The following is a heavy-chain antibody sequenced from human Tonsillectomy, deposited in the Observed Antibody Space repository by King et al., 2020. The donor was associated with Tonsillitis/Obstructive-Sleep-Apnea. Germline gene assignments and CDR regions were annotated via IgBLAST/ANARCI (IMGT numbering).Heavy chain of an antibody. V-gene: IGHV1-18*01. CDR2: ISAYNGNT. CDR3: ASSPVVGPTRGDY. Sequence: VQLVESGGEVKKPGASVKVSCKASGYTFSSYGISWVRQAPGQGLEWMGWISAYNGNTNYAQKLQGRVTMTTDTSTSTVYMELRSRRSDDTAVYYCASSPVVGPTRGDYWGQGTLVTVSS. CDR1: GYTFSSYG. D-gene: IGHD1-26*01. J-gene: IGHJ4*02.